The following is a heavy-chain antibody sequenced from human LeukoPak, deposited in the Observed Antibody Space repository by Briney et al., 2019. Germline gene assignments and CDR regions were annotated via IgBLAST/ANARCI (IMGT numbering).Heavy chain of an antibody. V-gene: IGHV3-33*01. D-gene: IGHD7-27*01. CDR2: IWYDGSNK. Sequence: GGSLRLSCAASGFTFSSYGMHWVRQAPGKGLEWVAVIWYDGSNKYYADSVKGRFTISRDNSKNTLYLQMNSLRAEDTAVYYCARDVGELGIDYWGQGTLVTVSS. CDR1: GFTFSSYG. J-gene: IGHJ4*02. CDR3: ARDVGELGIDY.